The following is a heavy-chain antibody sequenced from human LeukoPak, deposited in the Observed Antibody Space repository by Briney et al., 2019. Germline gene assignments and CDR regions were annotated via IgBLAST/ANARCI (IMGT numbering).Heavy chain of an antibody. CDR3: AKGEYYDSSGSPFDY. CDR2: ISGSGGST. CDR1: GFTFSSYA. V-gene: IGHV3-23*01. J-gene: IGHJ4*02. Sequence: GGSLRLSCSASGFTFSSYAMSWVRQAPGKGLEWVSAISGSGGSTYNADSVKGRFTISRDNSKNTLYLQMNSLRAEDTALYYCAKGEYYDSSGSPFDYWGQGTLVTVSS. D-gene: IGHD3-22*01.